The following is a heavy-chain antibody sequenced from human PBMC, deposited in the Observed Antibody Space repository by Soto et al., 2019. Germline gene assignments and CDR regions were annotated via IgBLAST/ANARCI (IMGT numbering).Heavy chain of an antibody. CDR3: ARSITARPFDY. J-gene: IGHJ4*02. D-gene: IGHD6-6*01. CDR1: GFTFSSYA. Sequence: GGSLRLSCTASGFTFSSYAMSWVRQAPGKGLEWVSAISGSGGNTYYADSVKGRFTISRDNSKNTLYLQMNSLRAEDTAVYYCARSITARPFDYWGQGALVTVSS. V-gene: IGHV3-23*01. CDR2: ISGSGGNT.